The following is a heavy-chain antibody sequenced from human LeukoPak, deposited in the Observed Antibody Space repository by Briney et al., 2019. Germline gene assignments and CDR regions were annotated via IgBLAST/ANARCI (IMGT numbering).Heavy chain of an antibody. Sequence: GGSLRLSCAASGFTFSSLDMAWVRQAPGKGLEWVSGISASGSNTFYADSVKSRFTISRDNSKNTLSLQMSSLRVEDTAIYYCAKDSVRSGGWFYFDNWGQGTLVSVSS. CDR1: GFTFSSLD. J-gene: IGHJ4*02. V-gene: IGHV3-23*01. CDR3: AKDSVRSGGWFYFDN. CDR2: ISASGSNT. D-gene: IGHD6-19*01.